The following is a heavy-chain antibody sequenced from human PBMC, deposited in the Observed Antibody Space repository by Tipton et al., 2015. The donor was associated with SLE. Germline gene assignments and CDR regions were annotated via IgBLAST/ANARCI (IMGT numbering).Heavy chain of an antibody. Sequence: TLSLNCAVYGGSFSGYYWSWIRQPPGKGLEWIGEINHSGSTNYNPSLKSRVTISVDTSKNQFSLKLSSVTAADTAVYYCARGLPFDYWGQGTLVPVSS. V-gene: IGHV4-34*01. CDR1: GGSFSGYY. CDR3: ARGLPFDY. J-gene: IGHJ4*02. CDR2: INHSGST.